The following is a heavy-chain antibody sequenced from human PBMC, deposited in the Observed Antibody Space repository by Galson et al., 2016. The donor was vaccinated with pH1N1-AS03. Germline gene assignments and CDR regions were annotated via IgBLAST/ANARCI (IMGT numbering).Heavy chain of an antibody. Sequence: SLRLSCAASGFTFSTYSMHWVRQAPGRGLEWVALISYDGTKKFYADSVKGRFTISRDTSKNTLYLQMNSLRVGDTAVYYCARGSGSGWYGSYYDYWGQGTLVPVSS. V-gene: IGHV3-30*04. CDR3: ARGSGSGWYGSYYDY. D-gene: IGHD6-19*01. CDR2: ISYDGTKK. CDR1: GFTFSTYS. J-gene: IGHJ4*02.